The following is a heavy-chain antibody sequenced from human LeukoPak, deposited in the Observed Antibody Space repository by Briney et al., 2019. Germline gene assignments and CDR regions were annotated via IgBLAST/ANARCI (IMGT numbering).Heavy chain of an antibody. CDR3: AISYDSSGYYLPFDY. J-gene: IGHJ4*02. V-gene: IGHV3-23*01. CDR2: ISGSGGSGGST. CDR1: GFTFSSYA. D-gene: IGHD3-22*01. Sequence: PGGSLRLSCAASGFTFSSYALSWVRQAPGKGLEWVSAISGSGGSGGSTYYADSVKGRFTVSRDNSKNTLYLQMNSLRAGDTAVYYCAISYDSSGYYLPFDYWGQGTLVTVSS.